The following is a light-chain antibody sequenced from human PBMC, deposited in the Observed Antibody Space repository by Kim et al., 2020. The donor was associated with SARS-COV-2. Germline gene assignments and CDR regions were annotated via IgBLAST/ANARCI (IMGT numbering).Light chain of an antibody. J-gene: IGKJ4*01. CDR3: QQYGSSPRT. CDR1: QSVRSSY. CDR2: GAS. V-gene: IGKV3-20*01. Sequence: PGERASLSCRTSQSVRSSYFAWYQQKPGQAPRLLIYGASNRATGIPDRFSGSGSGTDFTLTISRLEPEDFAVYYCQQYGSSPRTFGGGTKVDIK.